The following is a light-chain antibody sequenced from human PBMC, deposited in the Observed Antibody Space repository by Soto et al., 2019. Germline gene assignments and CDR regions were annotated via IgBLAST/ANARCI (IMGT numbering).Light chain of an antibody. Sequence: LTQPASVSGSPGQSITISCTGTSSDFGNYNLVSWYQQHPGKVPKLILFEVNKRPSGVSGRFSGSKSGNTASLTISGLQAEDEADYYCCSFISSNTHAFGTGTKAPS. CDR1: SSDFGNYNL. V-gene: IGLV2-23*02. CDR3: CSFISSNTHA. J-gene: IGLJ1*01. CDR2: EVN.